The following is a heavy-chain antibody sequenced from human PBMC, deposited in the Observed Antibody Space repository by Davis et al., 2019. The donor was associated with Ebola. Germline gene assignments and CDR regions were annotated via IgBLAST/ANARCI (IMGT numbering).Heavy chain of an antibody. Sequence: AASVKVSCQASVGTFSSYAISWVRQAPGQGLEWMGGIIPIFGTANYAQKFQGRVTITADESTSTAYMELSSLRSEDTAVYYCASNRMGVNTPFDYWGQGTLVTVSS. CDR1: VGTFSSYA. CDR2: IIPIFGTA. J-gene: IGHJ4*02. CDR3: ASNRMGVNTPFDY. D-gene: IGHD1-14*01. V-gene: IGHV1-69*13.